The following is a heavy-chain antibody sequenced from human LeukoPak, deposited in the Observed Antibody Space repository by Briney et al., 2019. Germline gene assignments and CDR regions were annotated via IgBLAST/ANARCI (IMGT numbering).Heavy chain of an antibody. D-gene: IGHD2-15*01. Sequence: PSETLCLSCAVSGGSINNYYWSWIRQPSGKGLDRSGRIYTRGSTNYNPSLKSRATMLVDTSKNQFSLKLSSVTAADTAVYYCARGRYCSADICSGGDAFDIWGQGTIVSVSS. CDR2: IYTRGST. CDR1: GGSINNYY. CDR3: ARGRYCSADICSGGDAFDI. J-gene: IGHJ3*02. V-gene: IGHV4-4*07.